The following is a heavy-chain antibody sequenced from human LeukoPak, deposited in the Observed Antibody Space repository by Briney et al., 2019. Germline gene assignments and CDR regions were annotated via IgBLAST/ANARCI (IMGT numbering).Heavy chain of an antibody. Sequence: GGSLRLSCAASGFTFSSYSMNWVRQAPGKGLEWVSSISSSSSYIYYADSVKGRFTISRDNAKNSLYLQMNSLRAEDTAVYYCAREVGMTTVSYFDYWGQGTLVTVPS. D-gene: IGHD4-17*01. CDR3: AREVGMTTVSYFDY. V-gene: IGHV3-21*01. CDR2: ISSSSSYI. J-gene: IGHJ4*02. CDR1: GFTFSSYS.